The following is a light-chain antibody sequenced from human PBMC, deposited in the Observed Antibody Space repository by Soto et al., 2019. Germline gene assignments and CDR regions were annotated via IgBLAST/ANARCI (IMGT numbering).Light chain of an antibody. CDR3: ASYAGGQQV. CDR1: GSDVGNYNF. CDR2: EVN. Sequence: QSVLTQPPSASGSPGQSVTISCTGTGSDVGNYNFVSWYQHHPGKAPKLMIYEVNRRPSGVPDRFSGSKSGNTASLTVSGLLVEDEADYYCASYAGGQQVFGTGTKLTVL. V-gene: IGLV2-8*01. J-gene: IGLJ1*01.